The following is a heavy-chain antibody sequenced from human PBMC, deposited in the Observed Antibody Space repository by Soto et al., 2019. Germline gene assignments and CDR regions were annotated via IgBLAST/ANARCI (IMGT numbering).Heavy chain of an antibody. V-gene: IGHV1-69*13. CDR1: GGTFSSYA. D-gene: IGHD2-15*01. CDR3: ARDLGYCSGGSCRAT. CDR2: IIPIFGTA. J-gene: IGHJ5*02. Sequence: ASVKVSCKASGGTFSSYAISWVRQAPGQGLEWMGGIIPIFGTANYAQKFQGRVTITADESTSTAYMELNSLRSEDTAVYYCARDLGYCSGGSCRATWGQGTLVTVSS.